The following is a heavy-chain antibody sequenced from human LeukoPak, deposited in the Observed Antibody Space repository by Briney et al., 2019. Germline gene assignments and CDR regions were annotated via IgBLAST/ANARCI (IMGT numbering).Heavy chain of an antibody. CDR1: RFTLSTYW. V-gene: IGHV3-7*01. J-gene: IGHJ4*02. D-gene: IGHD3-3*01. Sequence: GGSLRLSCAASRFTLSTYWMSWVRQAPGKGLEWVAHIKQDGSQEYYVDSVKGRFTISRDSAKNSLYLQMNGLRAEDTAVYYCARGVPYDSWSGPHYSDYWGQGTLVTVSS. CDR2: IKQDGSQE. CDR3: ARGVPYDSWSGPHYSDY.